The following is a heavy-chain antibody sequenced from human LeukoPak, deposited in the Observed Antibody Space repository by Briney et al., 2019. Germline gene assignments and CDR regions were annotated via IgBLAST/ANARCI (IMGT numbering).Heavy chain of an antibody. Sequence: PSETLSLTCTASGGSISSSSYYWGWIRQPPGKGLEWIGSIYYSGSTYYNPSLKSRVTISVDTSKNQFSLKLSSVTAADTAVYYCARVYYYDSSGYYRNYYYYMDVWGKGTTVTVSS. CDR2: IYYSGST. CDR3: ARVYYYDSSGYYRNYYYYMDV. CDR1: GGSISSSSYY. V-gene: IGHV4-39*07. J-gene: IGHJ6*03. D-gene: IGHD3-22*01.